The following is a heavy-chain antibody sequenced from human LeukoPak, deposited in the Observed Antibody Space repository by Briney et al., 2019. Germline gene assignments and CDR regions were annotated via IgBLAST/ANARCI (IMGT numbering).Heavy chain of an antibody. CDR2: IGGDGRGT. CDR1: GFTFTNYA. V-gene: IGHV3-23*01. CDR3: TRRMGGTPDY. Sequence: GGPPRLSCAASGFTFTNYALAGARQAPGKGLEWVSAIGGDGRGTDYADSVKGRFTISRDNSKNTLYLQMNSLRAEDTALYYCTRRMGGTPDYWGLGTLVTVSS. D-gene: IGHD1-26*01. J-gene: IGHJ4*02.